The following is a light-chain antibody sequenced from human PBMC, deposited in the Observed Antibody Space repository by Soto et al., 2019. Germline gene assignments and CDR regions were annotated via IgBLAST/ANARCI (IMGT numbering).Light chain of an antibody. CDR3: QQTYSRPVT. CDR1: QPISSY. V-gene: IGKV1-39*01. CDR2: FIS. J-gene: IGKJ5*01. Sequence: DIEMTQSPSALSASVGAKVTITCRASQPISSYLNWYQHKPGEAPRLLSYFISRLQSGAPSRFSGSGSGKDFTLTIDSPKPEDTATYYCQQTYSRPVTFGQGTRLEIK.